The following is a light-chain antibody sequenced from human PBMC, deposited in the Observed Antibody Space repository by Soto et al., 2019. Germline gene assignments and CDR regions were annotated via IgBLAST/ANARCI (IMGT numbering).Light chain of an antibody. CDR1: QSVNIN. J-gene: IGKJ4*01. CDR3: QQYGSSLLT. Sequence: EIVMTQSPATLSVSPGERATLSCRASQSVNINLAWYQQKPGQAPRLLIFGASSRANGIPARFSGSGSGTDFSLAISRLEPEDSAVYYCQQYGSSLLTFGGGTKVDIK. CDR2: GAS. V-gene: IGKV3-15*01.